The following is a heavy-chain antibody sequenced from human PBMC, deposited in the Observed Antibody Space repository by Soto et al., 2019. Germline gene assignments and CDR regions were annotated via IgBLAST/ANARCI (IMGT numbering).Heavy chain of an antibody. CDR2: VYFTGNT. CDR3: ARAGGPDMNRGVIYPYY. Sequence: LETLSLTRTVSGGSLIGYYCSWVRQPPGQELEWIGYVYFTGNTNYNPSLRSRVTISVDTVNNQFSLELTSVTSADTAVYFCARAGGPDMNRGVIYPYYWGRGILVTVSS. CDR1: GGSLIGYY. V-gene: IGHV4-59*01. D-gene: IGHD3-10*01. J-gene: IGHJ4*02.